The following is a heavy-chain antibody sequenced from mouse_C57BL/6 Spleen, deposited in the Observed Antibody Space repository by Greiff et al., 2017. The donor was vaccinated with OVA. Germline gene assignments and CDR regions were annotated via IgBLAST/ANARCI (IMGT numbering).Heavy chain of an antibody. CDR2: IWGGGST. V-gene: IGHV2-9*01. CDR1: GLSFTSHG. D-gene: IGHD1-1*01. CDR3: ANHSGSSFALDY. J-gene: IGHJ4*01. Sequence: ESGPGLVAPSQSLSIIFTVSGLSFTSHGVDRVRQPPGKGLEWLGVIWGGGSTYYNSALMSRLSISNDNSKSQVFLKMNRLQTDDTAMYYCANHSGSSFALDYWGQGTTVTVSS.